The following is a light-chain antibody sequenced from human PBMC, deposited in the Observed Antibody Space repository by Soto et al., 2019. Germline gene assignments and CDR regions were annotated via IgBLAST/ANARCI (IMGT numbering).Light chain of an antibody. Sequence: EIVLTQSPGTLSLSPGERATLSCRASQIVSSTYLAWFQQKAGQAPRLLIYGASTRATGIPDRFSGSGSGTDFTRTISGLEPEYFALYYCQQYGTTPPNTFGGGTKLDIK. CDR3: QQYGTTPPNT. J-gene: IGKJ4*01. V-gene: IGKV3-20*01. CDR1: QIVSSTY. CDR2: GAS.